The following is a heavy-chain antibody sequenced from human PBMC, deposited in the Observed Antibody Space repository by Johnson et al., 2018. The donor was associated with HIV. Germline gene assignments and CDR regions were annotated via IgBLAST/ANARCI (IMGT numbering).Heavy chain of an antibody. V-gene: IGHV3-74*01. Sequence: VHLVESGGRLVQPGGSLRLSCAASGFSFSTYWMHWVRRVPGKGLVWVSRIDTEGSGTTYADSVKGRFTISRDNAKNTLYLQMNSLRAEDTAVYYCAKEGSRGTVTQAPDAFDIWGQGTVVTVSS. CDR1: GFSFSTYW. D-gene: IGHD4-17*01. CDR3: AKEGSRGTVTQAPDAFDI. J-gene: IGHJ3*02. CDR2: IDTEGSGT.